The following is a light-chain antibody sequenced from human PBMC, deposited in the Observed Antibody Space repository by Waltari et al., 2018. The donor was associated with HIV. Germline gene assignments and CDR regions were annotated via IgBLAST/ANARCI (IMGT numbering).Light chain of an antibody. CDR1: SSNIGRNY. CDR3: ATWNDSLSGYV. V-gene: IGLV1-47*01. J-gene: IGLJ1*01. CDR2: RNN. Sequence: SVLTQPPSASGPPGQRVTMSCSGSSSNIGRNYVYWYQQLPGTAPKLLIYRNNQRPSGVPDRFSGSKSGTSASLAISGLRSEDEADYYCATWNDSLSGYVFGTGTKVTV.